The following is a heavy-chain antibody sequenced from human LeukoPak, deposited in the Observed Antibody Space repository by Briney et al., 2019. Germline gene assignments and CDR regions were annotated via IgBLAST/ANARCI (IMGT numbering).Heavy chain of an antibody. CDR2: IIPILGIA. Sequence: GASVKVSCKASGGTFSSYAISWVRQAPGQGLEWMGRIIPILGIANYAQKFQGRVTITADKSTSTAYMELSSLRSEDTAVYYCARFEVTGGEWFDPWGQGTLSPSPQ. D-gene: IGHD7-27*01. CDR3: ARFEVTGGEWFDP. J-gene: IGHJ5*02. CDR1: GGTFSSYA. V-gene: IGHV1-69*04.